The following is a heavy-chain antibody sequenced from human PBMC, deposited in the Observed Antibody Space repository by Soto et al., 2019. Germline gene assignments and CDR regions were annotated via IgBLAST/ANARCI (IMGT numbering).Heavy chain of an antibody. Sequence: QVQLVQSGAEVKKPGSSVNVSCKASGGTFSSYAISWVRQAPGQGLEWMGGIIPIFGPANYAQKFQGRVTITADESTSTASREVSSLRTEDTDVYYCARGGGGTTTAPYYTWFDPWGQGTLVTVSS. D-gene: IGHD3-16*01. CDR1: GGTFSSYA. CDR2: IIPIFGPA. V-gene: IGHV1-69*01. J-gene: IGHJ5*02. CDR3: ARGGGGTTTAPYYTWFDP.